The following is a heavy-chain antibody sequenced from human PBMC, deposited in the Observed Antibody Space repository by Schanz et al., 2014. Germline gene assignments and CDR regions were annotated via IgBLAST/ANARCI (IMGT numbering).Heavy chain of an antibody. D-gene: IGHD4-17*01. V-gene: IGHV3-66*04. CDR1: GFIVSSTY. CDR3: ARPFLGYYGDLAY. CDR2: IYSGVST. J-gene: IGHJ4*02. Sequence: EVQLVESGGDLVQPGGSQRLSCAASGFIVSSTYMTWVRQAPGKGLEWVSIIYSGVSTYYADSVKGRFTISRDNYKNTLYLQMNSLSAEDTAVYFCARPFLGYYGDLAYWGQGTLLTVSS.